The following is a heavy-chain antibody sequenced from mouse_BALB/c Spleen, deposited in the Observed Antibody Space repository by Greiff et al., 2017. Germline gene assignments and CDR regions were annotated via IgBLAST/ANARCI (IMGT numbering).Heavy chain of an antibody. CDR1: GFTFSSFG. D-gene: IGHD4-1*01. CDR3: ARANWDSYAMDY. V-gene: IGHV5-17*02. CDR2: ISSGSSTI. J-gene: IGHJ4*01. Sequence: EVHLVESGGGLVQPGGSRKLSCAASGFTFSSFGMHWVRQAPEKGLEWVAYISSGSSTIYYADTVKGRFTISRDNPKNTLFLQMTSLRSEDTAMYYCARANWDSYAMDYWGQGTSVTVSS.